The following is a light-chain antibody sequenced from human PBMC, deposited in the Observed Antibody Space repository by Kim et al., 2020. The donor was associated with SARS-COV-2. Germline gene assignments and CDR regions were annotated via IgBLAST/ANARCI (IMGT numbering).Light chain of an antibody. J-gene: IGLJ3*02. CDR3: AAWDDSLNGVV. CDR2: YDD. V-gene: IGLV1-36*01. CDR1: TSNIRNNA. Sequence: RQRVTISCSGRTSNIRNNAVNWYQQFPGKAPKLLIYYDDLRPSGVSDRFSGSKSGTSAFLAISGLQSEDEADYYCAAWDDSLNGVVFGGGTKLTVL.